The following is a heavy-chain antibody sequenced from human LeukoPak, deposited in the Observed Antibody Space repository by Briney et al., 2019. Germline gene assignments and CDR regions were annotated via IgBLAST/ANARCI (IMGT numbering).Heavy chain of an antibody. V-gene: IGHV3-43*01. J-gene: IGHJ4*02. CDR1: GFTFDDYT. CDR2: ISLDGGST. D-gene: IGHD1-26*01. Sequence: GGSLRLSCAASGFTFDDYTMHWVRQAPGKGLECVSLISLDGGSTYYADSVKGRFTISRDNSKNSLYLQMNSLRTEDTALYYCAKDITGVGSGSYLDYWGQGTLVTVSS. CDR3: AKDITGVGSGSYLDY.